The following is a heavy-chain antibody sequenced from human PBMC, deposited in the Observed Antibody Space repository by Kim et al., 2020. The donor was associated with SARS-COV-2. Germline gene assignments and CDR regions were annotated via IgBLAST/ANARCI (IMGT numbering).Heavy chain of an antibody. Sequence: GGSLRLSCAASGFTFSSYAMHWVRQAPGKGLEWVAVISYDGSNKYYADSVKGRFTISRDNSKNTLYLQMNSLRAEDTAVYYCARGRQSFRVVIIHYWYFDLWGRGTLVTVSS. D-gene: IGHD3-10*01. CDR2: ISYDGSNK. CDR1: GFTFSSYA. J-gene: IGHJ2*01. CDR3: ARGRQSFRVVIIHYWYFDL. V-gene: IGHV3-30*04.